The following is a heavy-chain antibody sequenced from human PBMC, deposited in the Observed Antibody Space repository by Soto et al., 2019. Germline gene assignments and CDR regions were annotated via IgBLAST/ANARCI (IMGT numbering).Heavy chain of an antibody. CDR3: ARDGWKELWVEGLNAMYV. CDR2: ISGYNGQT. J-gene: IGHJ6*02. Sequence: QVQLVQSGPEVKKPGASVKVSCKASAYTFTNYGISWVRHAPGQGLEWMGWISGYNGQTNYAEKFRGRVTFTTDTSSSTAYMELRSLRSDDTAMYYCARDGWKELWVEGLNAMYVLGQGTTVTVSS. D-gene: IGHD5-18*01. V-gene: IGHV1-18*01. CDR1: AYTFTNYG.